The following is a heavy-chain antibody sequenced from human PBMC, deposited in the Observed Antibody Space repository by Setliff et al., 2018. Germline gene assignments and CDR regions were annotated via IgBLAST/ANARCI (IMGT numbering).Heavy chain of an antibody. CDR2: VSPYNGDT. Sequence: ASVKVSCKASGYSFTSFSITWVRQAPGQGLEWLGWVSPYNGDTKSAQKFRGRVTMTTDISTSTVYMELRTLISDDTAVYYCARRPIALAGYRKGAFDIWGQGTMVTVSS. V-gene: IGHV1-18*01. J-gene: IGHJ3*02. CDR3: ARRPIALAGYRKGAFDI. D-gene: IGHD6-19*01. CDR1: GYSFTSFS.